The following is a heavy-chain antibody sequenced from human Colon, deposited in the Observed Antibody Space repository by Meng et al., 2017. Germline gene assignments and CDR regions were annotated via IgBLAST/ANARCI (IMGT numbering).Heavy chain of an antibody. CDR3: ARDLQTAY. Sequence: VHLVESWGGLVQPGGASRLSCAASGFTFSSNSMTWVRQAPGRGLEWVANIKRDGSEKNYVDSVKGRFTISRDNAKNSLYLQMNSLRDEDTAVYYCARDLQTAYWGQGTLVTVSS. CDR1: GFTFSSNS. V-gene: IGHV3-7*01. D-gene: IGHD1-1*01. CDR2: IKRDGSEK. J-gene: IGHJ4*02.